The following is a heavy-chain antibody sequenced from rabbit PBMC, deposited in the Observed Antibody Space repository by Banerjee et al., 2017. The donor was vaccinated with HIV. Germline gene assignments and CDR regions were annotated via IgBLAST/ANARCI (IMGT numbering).Heavy chain of an antibody. D-gene: IGHD7-1*01. CDR3: ARDAGGDGYSNDL. J-gene: IGHJ4*01. V-gene: IGHV1S45*01. Sequence: QEQLEESGGDLVKPEGSLTLTCTASGFSFSSSYYMCWVRQAPGKGLEWIGCIYAGNNGSPYYASWAKGRFTISKTSSTTVTLQMTSLTAADTATYFCARDAGGDGYSNDLWGQGTLVTVS. CDR2: IYAGNNGSP. CDR1: GFSFSSSYY.